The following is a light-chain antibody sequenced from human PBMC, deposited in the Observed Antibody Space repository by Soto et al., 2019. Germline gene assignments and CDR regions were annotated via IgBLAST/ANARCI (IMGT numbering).Light chain of an antibody. V-gene: IGLV3-21*02. CDR2: DDS. CDR3: QVWDSSSDHVV. Sequence: SYELTQPRSVSVAPGQTARITCGGNNIGSKSVHWYQQKPGQAPVLVVYDDSVRPSGIPERFSGSNSGNTATLTISRVEAGDEAGYYCQVWDSSSDHVVFGGGTKLTVL. CDR1: NIGSKS. J-gene: IGLJ2*01.